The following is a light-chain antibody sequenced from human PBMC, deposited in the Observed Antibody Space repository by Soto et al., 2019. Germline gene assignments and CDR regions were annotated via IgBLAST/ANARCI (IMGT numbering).Light chain of an antibody. Sequence: QSALTQPASVSGSPGQSITISCTGTSTDVGGSKYVAWYQQHPGKAPKLMIYDVSDRPSGVSNRFSGSKSGNTASLTISGLQAEDEDDYYCGSYTSSSTLYVFGTGTQLTVL. V-gene: IGLV2-14*01. J-gene: IGLJ1*01. CDR3: GSYTSSSTLYV. CDR2: DVS. CDR1: STDVGGSKY.